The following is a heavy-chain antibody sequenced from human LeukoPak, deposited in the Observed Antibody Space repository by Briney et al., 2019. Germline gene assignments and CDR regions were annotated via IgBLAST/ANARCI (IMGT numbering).Heavy chain of an antibody. CDR1: GGSISSYY. CDR3: ARSELLWFGGVNSGFDY. CDR2: IYYSGST. J-gene: IGHJ4*02. Sequence: SETLSLTCTVSGGSISSYYWSWIRQPPGKGLEWIGYIYYSGSTNYNPSLKSRATISLDTSENHFSLKLSSVTAADTAVYYCARSELLWFGGVNSGFDYWGQGTLVTVSS. V-gene: IGHV4-59*01. D-gene: IGHD3-10*01.